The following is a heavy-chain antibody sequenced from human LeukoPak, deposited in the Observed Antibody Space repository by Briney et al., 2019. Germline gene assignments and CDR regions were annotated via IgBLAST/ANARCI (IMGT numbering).Heavy chain of an antibody. D-gene: IGHD2-15*01. Sequence: GGSLRLSCAASGFTFSNYAMSWVRQAPGKGLEWVSAIRGDVGGTFYVDSVKGRFTISRDNSKNTLYLRINSLRVEDTAVYYCAKAKPYGTTWYGGIDWGQGTLLTVSS. CDR3: AKAKPYGTTWYGGID. CDR1: GFTFSNYA. J-gene: IGHJ4*02. V-gene: IGHV3-23*01. CDR2: IRGDVGGT.